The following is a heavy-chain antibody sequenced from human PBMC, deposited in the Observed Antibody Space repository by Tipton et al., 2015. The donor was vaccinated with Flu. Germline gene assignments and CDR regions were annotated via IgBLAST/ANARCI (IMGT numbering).Heavy chain of an antibody. V-gene: IGHV5-51*01. CDR2: IYPGDSDT. CDR3: ATTYNNVLTGSEPFYYYFGMDV. CDR1: GFSFINSW. J-gene: IGHJ6*02. D-gene: IGHD3-9*01. Sequence: VQLVQSGAEVKKPGESLKISCKGSGFSFINSWIAWVRLMPGKGLEWMGIIYPGDSDTRYSPSFQGRVTISADKSISTAYLQWSSLKASDPAMYYCATTYNNVLTGSEPFYYYFGMDVWGQGTTVTVSS.